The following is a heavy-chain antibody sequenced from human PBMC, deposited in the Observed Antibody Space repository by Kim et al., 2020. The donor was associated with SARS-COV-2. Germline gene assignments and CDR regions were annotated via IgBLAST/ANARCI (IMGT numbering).Heavy chain of an antibody. CDR3: VTSLQPHMYYYAAGAGFDF. Sequence: GGSLRLSCAASGFTVSNYYVTWVRQAPGKGLEWVSVVYAGGAKYYADSVKGRVTISRDNSKHTIYLQRNSPRAGDTAIYYCVTSLQPHMYYYAAGAGFDFCGHGTLVTVSS. CDR1: GFTVSNYY. D-gene: IGHD3-10*01. V-gene: IGHV3-53*01. CDR2: VYAGGAK. J-gene: IGHJ4*01.